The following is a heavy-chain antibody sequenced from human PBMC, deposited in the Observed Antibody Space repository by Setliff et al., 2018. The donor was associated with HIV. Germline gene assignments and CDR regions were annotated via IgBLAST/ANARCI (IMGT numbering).Heavy chain of an antibody. D-gene: IGHD2-8*02. CDR3: ARDRLTSARYWTSDY. V-gene: IGHV3-66*01. J-gene: IGHJ4*02. Sequence: VGSLRLSCAASAFTFSNAWMSWVRQAPGKGLEWVSVIYSGGSTYYADSVKGRFTISRDNSKNTLYLQMNSLRAEDTATYYCARDRLTSARYWTSDYWGQGTLVTVSS. CDR2: IYSGGST. CDR1: AFTFSNAW.